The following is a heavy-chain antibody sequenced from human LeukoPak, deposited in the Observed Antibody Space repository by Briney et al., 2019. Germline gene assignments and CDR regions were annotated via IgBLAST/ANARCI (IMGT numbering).Heavy chain of an antibody. CDR3: AKGASDYYDSSGFHDY. Sequence: GGSLRLSCAASGFTFSSYAMSWVRQAPGKGLEWVSAISGSGGSTYYADSVKGRFTISRDNSENTLYLQMNSLRAEDTAVYYCAKGASDYYDSSGFHDYWGQGTLITVSS. CDR1: GFTFSSYA. J-gene: IGHJ4*02. V-gene: IGHV3-23*01. CDR2: ISGSGGST. D-gene: IGHD3-22*01.